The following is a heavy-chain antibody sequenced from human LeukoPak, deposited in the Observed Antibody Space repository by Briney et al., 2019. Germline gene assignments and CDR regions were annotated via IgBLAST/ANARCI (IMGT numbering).Heavy chain of an antibody. CDR3: AKDSLADIDY. J-gene: IGHJ4*02. V-gene: IGHV3-30*02. CDR2: IRHDGSIK. D-gene: IGHD3-16*01. Sequence: AGGSLRLSCAASGFIFSTYGMYWVRQAPGKGLEWVAFIRHDGSIKNYADSVKGRSTISRDNSKNTLYLQMNSLRAEDTAVYRCAKDSLADIDYWGQGTLVTVSS. CDR1: GFIFSTYG.